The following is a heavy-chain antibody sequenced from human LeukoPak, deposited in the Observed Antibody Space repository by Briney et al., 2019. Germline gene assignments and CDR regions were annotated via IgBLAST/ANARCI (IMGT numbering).Heavy chain of an antibody. V-gene: IGHV3-74*01. J-gene: IGHJ1*01. CDR3: YGGNAEQ. CDR1: GFTFSSYW. D-gene: IGHD4-23*01. CDR2: TNTDGSST. Sequence: GGSLRLSCAASGFTFSSYWMHWVRLAPGKGLVWVSGTNTDGSSTNYADSVKGRFTISRDNAKNTLYLQMNSLRVEDMAVYYCYGGNAEQWGQGTLVTVSS.